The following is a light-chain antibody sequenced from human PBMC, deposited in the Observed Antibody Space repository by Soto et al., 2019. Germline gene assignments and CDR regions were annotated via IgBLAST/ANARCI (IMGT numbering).Light chain of an antibody. J-gene: IGLJ2*01. Sequence: QSVLTKPPSVSGAPGQRVSISCTGSSSNIGAGYGVHWYQQLPGTAPKVLIYGDSNRPSGVPDRFSGSKSGTSASLAITGLQAEDDADYYCQSYDSSLSGSVFGGGTKLTVL. CDR2: GDS. V-gene: IGLV1-40*01. CDR3: QSYDSSLSGSV. CDR1: SSNIGAGYG.